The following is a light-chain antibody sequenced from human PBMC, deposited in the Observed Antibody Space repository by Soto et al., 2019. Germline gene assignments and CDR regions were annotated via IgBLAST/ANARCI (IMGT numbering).Light chain of an antibody. V-gene: IGKV2-30*02. Sequence: DVVMTQSPLSLPVTLGQPSSISCSSKQRVVHSDGIAYFSWFQQRPGRSPRRLIYKVSNRDSGVPARFSGSGSGTDFALKISRVEAEDVGVYYCMQGTHWPITFGQGTRLEIK. CDR1: QRVVHSDGIAY. J-gene: IGKJ5*01. CDR2: KVS. CDR3: MQGTHWPIT.